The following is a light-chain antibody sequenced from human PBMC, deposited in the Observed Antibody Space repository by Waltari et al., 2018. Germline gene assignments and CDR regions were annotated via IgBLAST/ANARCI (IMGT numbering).Light chain of an antibody. V-gene: IGKV4-1*01. CDR3: QQYVWSPFS. CDR2: LVS. CDR1: QCRLSPSNYMNY. Sequence: VVTLSPVSLAVFLGARATSDCHSSQCRLSPSNYMNYLGWYQQRPGQPPKLLIYLVSTRESGVPDRFSGSGSETDFTLTITSLQAEDVAVYFCQQYVWSPFSFGPGTRLEIK. J-gene: IGKJ3*01.